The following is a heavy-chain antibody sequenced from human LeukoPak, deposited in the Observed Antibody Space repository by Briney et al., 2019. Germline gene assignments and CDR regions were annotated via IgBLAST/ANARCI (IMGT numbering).Heavy chain of an antibody. Sequence: ASVKVSCKASGYTFTGYYMHWVRQAPGQGLEWMGWINPNSGGTNYAQKLQGRGTMTRDTSISTAYMELSRLRSDDTAVYYCARYSYGFGTFDYWGQGTLVTVSS. V-gene: IGHV1-2*02. J-gene: IGHJ4*02. D-gene: IGHD5-18*01. CDR1: GYTFTGYY. CDR2: INPNSGGT. CDR3: ARYSYGFGTFDY.